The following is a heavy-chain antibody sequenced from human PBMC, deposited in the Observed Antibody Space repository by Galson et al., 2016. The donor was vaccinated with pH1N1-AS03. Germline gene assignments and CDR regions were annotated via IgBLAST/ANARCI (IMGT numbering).Heavy chain of an antibody. J-gene: IGHJ4*02. CDR2: ISSTGSNT. CDR3: AKYTIDWYEDY. V-gene: IGHV3-23*01. D-gene: IGHD6-19*01. CDR1: GFTFSTYA. Sequence: SLRLSCAVSGFTFSTYAMTWVRQAPGRGLEWVSSISSTGSNTSYADSVMGRFTISRDNSKNTLYLQMNSLRAEDTAVFYCAKYTIDWYEDYWGQGTLVTVSS.